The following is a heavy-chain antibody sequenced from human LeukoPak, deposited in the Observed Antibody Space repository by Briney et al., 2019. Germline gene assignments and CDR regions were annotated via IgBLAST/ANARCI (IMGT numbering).Heavy chain of an antibody. D-gene: IGHD2-2*01. CDR3: ARDPFSVPAEDYYYGMDV. Sequence: GGSLRLSCAASGFTFGSYSMNWVRQAPGKGLEWVSSISSTSSSIYYADSVKGRFTISRDNAKNSLYLQMNSLRAEDTAVYYCARDPFSVPAEDYYYGMDVWGQGTTVTVSS. CDR1: GFTFGSYS. V-gene: IGHV3-21*01. J-gene: IGHJ6*02. CDR2: ISSTSSSI.